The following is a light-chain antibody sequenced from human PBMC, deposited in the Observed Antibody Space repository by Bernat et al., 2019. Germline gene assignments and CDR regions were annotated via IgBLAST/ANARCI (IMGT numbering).Light chain of an antibody. CDR3: QQYHSYPIT. CDR1: QDITNF. V-gene: IGKV1-16*01. Sequence: DIQMTQSPSSLSASVGDRVTITCQASQDITNFLAWFQQKPGAAPKSLIYAVSSLRSGVPSRFSGSGSGTDFTLTISSLQPEDFATYYCQQYHSYPITFGQGTRLEIK. J-gene: IGKJ5*01. CDR2: AVS.